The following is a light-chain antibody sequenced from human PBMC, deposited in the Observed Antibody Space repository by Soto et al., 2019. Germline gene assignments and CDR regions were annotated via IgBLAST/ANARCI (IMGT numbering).Light chain of an antibody. CDR3: CSYAGSYTYV. CDR2: AVN. Sequence: QSVLTQPRSVSGSPGQSVTISCTGTSSDVGGYNYVSWYQQHPGKAPKLMIYAVNARPSGVPDRFSGSKSGNTASLTISGLQAEDEADYYCCSYAGSYTYVFGTGTKLIVL. CDR1: SSDVGGYNY. V-gene: IGLV2-11*01. J-gene: IGLJ1*01.